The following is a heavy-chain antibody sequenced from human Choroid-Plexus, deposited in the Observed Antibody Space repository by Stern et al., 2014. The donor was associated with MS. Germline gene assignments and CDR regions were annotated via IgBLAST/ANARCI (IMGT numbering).Heavy chain of an antibody. J-gene: IGHJ5*01. CDR2: IHHRGTT. D-gene: IGHD5-12*01. CDR3: ARVNSGYNWFDY. CDR1: GGSISNTNW. Sequence: QLQLQESGPGLVKPSGTLSLTCAVFGGSISNTNWWGWVRQTPGMGLEWIGEIHHRGTTNFSPSLKRRVMMSVDKSKNQFSLELKSVTAADTATYYCARVNSGYNWFDYWGQGTRVTVSS. V-gene: IGHV4-4*02.